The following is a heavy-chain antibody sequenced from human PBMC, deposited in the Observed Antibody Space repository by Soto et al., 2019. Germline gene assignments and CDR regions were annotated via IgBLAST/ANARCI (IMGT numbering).Heavy chain of an antibody. V-gene: IGHV1-69*01. D-gene: IGHD3-22*01. J-gene: IGHJ4*02. CDR2: IIPIFGTA. CDR3: ARGGSGYVWFNEF. Sequence: QEQLVQSGAEVKKPGSSVKVSCKASGGIFSSYAISWVRQAPGQGLEWMGGIIPIFGTANYAQKFQGRVTITADESTNMAYMDVSSLKAEATAIYYCARGGSGYVWFNEFWGQGTLVTVSS. CDR1: GGIFSSYA.